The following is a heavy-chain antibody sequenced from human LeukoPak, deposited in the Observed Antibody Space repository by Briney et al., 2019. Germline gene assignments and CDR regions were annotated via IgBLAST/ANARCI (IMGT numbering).Heavy chain of an antibody. Sequence: SVKVSCKASGGTFSSYAISWVRQAPGQGLEWMGRIIPIFGAANYAQKFQGRVTITADESTSTAYMELSSLRSEDTAVYYCARYAYGNNYFDYWGQGTLVTVSS. D-gene: IGHD4-11*01. CDR1: GGTFSSYA. CDR3: ARYAYGNNYFDY. J-gene: IGHJ4*02. V-gene: IGHV1-69*13. CDR2: IIPIFGAA.